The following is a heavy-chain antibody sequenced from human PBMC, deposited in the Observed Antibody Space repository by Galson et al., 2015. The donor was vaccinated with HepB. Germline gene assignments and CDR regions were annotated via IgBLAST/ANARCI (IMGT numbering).Heavy chain of an antibody. Sequence: LSLTCTVSGGSISSGSYYWSWIRQPAGKGLEWIGRIYTSGSTNYNPSLKSRVTMSVDTSKNQFSLELSSVTAADTAVYYCARARGWGYFDVWGKGTTVTVSS. V-gene: IGHV4-61*02. CDR3: ARARGWGYFDV. CDR1: GGSISSGSYY. J-gene: IGHJ6*04. CDR2: IYTSGST. D-gene: IGHD3-16*01.